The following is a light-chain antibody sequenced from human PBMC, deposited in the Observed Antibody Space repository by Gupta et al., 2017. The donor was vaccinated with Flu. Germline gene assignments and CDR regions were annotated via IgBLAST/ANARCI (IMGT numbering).Light chain of an antibody. J-gene: IGLJ3*02. CDR2: RNN. Sequence: QSVLTHPPSASGTPGQRVTISCSGSSSTIGSNYVYWYQQLPGTAPKLLIYRNNQRPSGVPDRFSGSKSGTSASLAISGLRSEDEADYYCAAWDDSLSGWVFGGGTKLTVL. V-gene: IGLV1-47*01. CDR3: AAWDDSLSGWV. CDR1: SSTIGSNY.